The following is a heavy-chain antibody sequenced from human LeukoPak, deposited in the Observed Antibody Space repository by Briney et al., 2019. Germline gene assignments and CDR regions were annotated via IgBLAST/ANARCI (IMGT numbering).Heavy chain of an antibody. CDR3: ARERLYYYDSSGYNRFRYYYYMDV. CDR1: GGSFSGYY. CDR2: INHSGST. D-gene: IGHD3-22*01. V-gene: IGHV4-34*01. J-gene: IGHJ6*03. Sequence: SETLSLTCAVYGGSFSGYYWSWIRQPPGKGLEWIGEINHSGSTNYNPSLKSRVTISVDTSKNQFSLKLSSVTAEDTAVYYCARERLYYYDSSGYNRFRYYYYMDVWGKGTTVTVSS.